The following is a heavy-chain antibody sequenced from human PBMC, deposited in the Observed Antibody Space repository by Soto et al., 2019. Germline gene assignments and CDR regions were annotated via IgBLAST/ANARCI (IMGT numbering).Heavy chain of an antibody. CDR1: GYTFTSHD. J-gene: IGHJ4*02. Sequence: GASVKVSCKASGYTFTSHDIVWVRQATGQGLEWVGWMTPNGVNTASAQKFQGRITMTRDTSISTAYMELSSLKSEDTAMYFCARNYQGLSYWGQGTLVTVSS. V-gene: IGHV1-8*01. CDR3: ARNYQGLSY. CDR2: MTPNGVNT. D-gene: IGHD1-7*01.